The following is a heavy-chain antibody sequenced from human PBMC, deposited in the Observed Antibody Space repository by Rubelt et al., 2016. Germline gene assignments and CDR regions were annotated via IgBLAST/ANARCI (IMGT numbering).Heavy chain of an antibody. V-gene: IGHV4-39*07. CDR3: ARGLPYCSGGSCMYYFDY. Sequence: QLQLQESGPGLVKPSETLSLTCTVSGGSISSSSYYWGWIRQPPGKGLEWIGSIYYSGTTYYNPSLKSRVTISVDTSKNQFSRRLSSVTAAATAAYSCARGLPYCSGGSCMYYFDYWGQGTLVTVSS. CDR1: GGSISSSSYY. J-gene: IGHJ4*02. D-gene: IGHD2-15*01. CDR2: IYYSGTT.